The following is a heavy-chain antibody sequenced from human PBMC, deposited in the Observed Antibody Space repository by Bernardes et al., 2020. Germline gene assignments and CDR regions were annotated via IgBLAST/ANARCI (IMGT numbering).Heavy chain of an antibody. CDR2: ISYDGSNK. V-gene: IGHV3-30*01. CDR3: ARPRGGWSFDY. CDR1: GFTFSSYA. D-gene: IGHD6-19*01. Sequence: GGSLRLCCAASGFTFSSYAMHWVRQAPGKGLELVAVISYDGSNKYYADSVKGRFTISRDNSKNTLYLQMKSLRAAETAVYYCARPRGGWSFDYWGQGTLVTVSS. J-gene: IGHJ4*02.